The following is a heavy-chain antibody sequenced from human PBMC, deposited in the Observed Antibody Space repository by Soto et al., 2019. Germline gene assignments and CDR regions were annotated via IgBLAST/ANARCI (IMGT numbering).Heavy chain of an antibody. Sequence: GESLKISCKGSGYSFTTYWIGWVRQMPGKGLEWMGFIYPSDSDTRYSPSFQGQGTISADKSISTAYLQWSSLKASDTASYYCVRRKASSSTSLSFRAGFDYWGQGTLVTVSS. CDR3: VRRKASSSTSLSFRAGFDY. CDR2: IYPSDSDT. J-gene: IGHJ4*02. D-gene: IGHD2-2*01. CDR1: GYSFTTYW. V-gene: IGHV5-51*01.